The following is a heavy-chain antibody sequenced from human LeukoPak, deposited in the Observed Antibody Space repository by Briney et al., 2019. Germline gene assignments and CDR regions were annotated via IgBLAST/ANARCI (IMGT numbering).Heavy chain of an antibody. CDR2: IYYSGST. Sequence: PSETLSLTCTVSGGSISSYYWSWLRQPPGKGLEWIGYIYYSGSTNYNPSLKSRVTISVDTSKNQFSLKLSSVTAADTAVYHCARGDIAVAPIYFQHWGQGTLVTVSS. D-gene: IGHD6-19*01. CDR1: GGSISSYY. V-gene: IGHV4-59*12. CDR3: ARGDIAVAPIYFQH. J-gene: IGHJ1*01.